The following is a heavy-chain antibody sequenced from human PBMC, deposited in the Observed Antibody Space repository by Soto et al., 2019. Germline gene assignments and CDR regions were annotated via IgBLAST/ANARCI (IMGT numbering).Heavy chain of an antibody. J-gene: IGHJ6*02. CDR2: INPNSGGT. CDR3: AREIAVAGPVCGMDV. Sequence: GASVKVSCKASGYTFTGYYMHWVRQAPGQGLEWMGWINPNSGGTNYAQKFQGRVTMTRDTSISTAYMELSRLRSDDTAVYYCAREIAVAGPVCGMDVWGQGTTVTVSS. CDR1: GYTFTGYY. D-gene: IGHD6-19*01. V-gene: IGHV1-2*02.